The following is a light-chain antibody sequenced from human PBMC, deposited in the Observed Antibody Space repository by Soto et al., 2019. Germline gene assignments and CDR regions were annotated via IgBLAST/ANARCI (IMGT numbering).Light chain of an antibody. CDR3: LQHNSYPPT. CDR1: QTISNW. CDR2: AAS. J-gene: IGKJ5*01. V-gene: IGKV1-12*01. Sequence: IQMTQSPSFVSASVGNRVTITCRASQTISNWVAWYQQKQGKAPKLLIYAASSLYSGVPSRFSGSGSGTDFTLTISSLQTEDFATYYCLQHNSYPPTFGQGTRLEIK.